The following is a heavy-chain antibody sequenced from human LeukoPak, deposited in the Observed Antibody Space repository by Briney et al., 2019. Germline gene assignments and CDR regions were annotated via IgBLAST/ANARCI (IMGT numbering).Heavy chain of an antibody. J-gene: IGHJ4*02. Sequence: GGSLRLSCAASGFTFANFAMSWVRQAPGKGLEWVSDISDRGGIKNYADSVKGRFTIARDNSNNTLYLQMNSLRAEDTAVYFCAKKQTTTVTTLDYWGQGTLVTPSS. CDR2: ISDRGGIK. CDR1: GFTFANFA. D-gene: IGHD4-17*01. CDR3: AKKQTTTVTTLDY. V-gene: IGHV3-23*01.